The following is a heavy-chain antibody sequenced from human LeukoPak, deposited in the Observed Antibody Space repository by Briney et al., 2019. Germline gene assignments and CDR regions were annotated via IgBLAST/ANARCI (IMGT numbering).Heavy chain of an antibody. CDR3: AKDIVVVPAAISGYFQH. D-gene: IGHD2-2*01. CDR2: IRYDGSNK. Sequence: PGGSLRFSCAASGFTFSSYAMHWVRQAPGKGLEWVAFIRYDGSNKYYADSVKGRFTISRDNSKNTLYLQMNSLRAEDTAVYYCAKDIVVVPAAISGYFQHWGQGTLVTVSS. J-gene: IGHJ1*01. CDR1: GFTFSSYA. V-gene: IGHV3-30*02.